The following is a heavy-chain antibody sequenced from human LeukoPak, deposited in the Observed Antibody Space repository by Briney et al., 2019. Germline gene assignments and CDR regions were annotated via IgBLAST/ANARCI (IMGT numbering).Heavy chain of an antibody. Sequence: PSETLSLTCAVYGGSFSGYYWSWIRQPTGKGLEWTGEINHSGSTNYNPSLKSRVTISVDTSKNQFSQKLSSVTAADTAVYYCARGRRDFWSGSRNYYNYMDVWGKGTTVTVSS. D-gene: IGHD3-3*01. CDR3: ARGRRDFWSGSRNYYNYMDV. CDR1: GGSFSGYY. J-gene: IGHJ6*03. CDR2: INHSGST. V-gene: IGHV4-34*01.